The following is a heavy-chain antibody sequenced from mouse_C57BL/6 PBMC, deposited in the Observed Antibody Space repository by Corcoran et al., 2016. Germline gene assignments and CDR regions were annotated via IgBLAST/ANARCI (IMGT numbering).Heavy chain of an antibody. CDR3: ANDYDVWFAY. J-gene: IGHJ3*01. V-gene: IGHV1-81*01. CDR1: GYTFTSYG. D-gene: IGHD2-4*01. CDR2: IYPRSGNT. Sequence: QVQLQQSGAELARPGASVKLSCKASGYTFTSYGISWVKQRTGQGLEWIGEIYPRSGNTYYNEKFKGKATLTAYKSSSTAYMELRSLTSEDSAVYFCANDYDVWFAYWGQGTLVTVSA.